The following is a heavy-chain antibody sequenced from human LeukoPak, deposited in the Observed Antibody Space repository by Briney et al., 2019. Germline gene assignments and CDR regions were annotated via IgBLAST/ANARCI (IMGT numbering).Heavy chain of an antibody. CDR1: GFTFDIHA. J-gene: IGHJ4*02. D-gene: IGHD4-17*01. CDR2: ISGRGDST. V-gene: IGHV3-23*01. CDR3: AKDSERYGVLEY. Sequence: PGGSLRLSCEASGFTFDIHAMTWVRQGPGKGLEWASTISGRGDSTFYADSVRGRFTISRDNSKNTVYLQLNNLRDEDSAVYYCAKDSERYGVLEYWGRGTLVSVSA.